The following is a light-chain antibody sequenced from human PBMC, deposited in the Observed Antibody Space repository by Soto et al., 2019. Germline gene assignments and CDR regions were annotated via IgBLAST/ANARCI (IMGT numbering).Light chain of an antibody. CDR2: GAS. V-gene: IGKV3-20*01. CDR1: QSVGSSY. Sequence: EIVLTQSPGTLSLSPGESATLSCRASQSVGSSYLAWYRQKPGQAPRLLIYGASSRATGIPDRFSGGGSGTDFSLTISRLEPEDFAEYYCQQYGSSPSTFGQGIKVEIK. J-gene: IGKJ1*01. CDR3: QQYGSSPST.